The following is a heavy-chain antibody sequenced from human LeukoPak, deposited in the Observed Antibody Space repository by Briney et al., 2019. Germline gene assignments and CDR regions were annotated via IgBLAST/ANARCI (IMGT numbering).Heavy chain of an antibody. CDR1: GYTFTSYG. CDR3: ASPVKYYDTWSGYPPFDY. V-gene: IGHV1-18*01. Sequence: ASVKVSCKASGYTFTSYGISWVRQAPGQGLEWMGWISAYTGNTNYAQKLQGRVTITADESTSTAYMELSSLRSEDTAIYYCASPVKYYDTWSGYPPFDYWGQGTLVTVSS. J-gene: IGHJ4*02. CDR2: ISAYTGNT. D-gene: IGHD3-3*01.